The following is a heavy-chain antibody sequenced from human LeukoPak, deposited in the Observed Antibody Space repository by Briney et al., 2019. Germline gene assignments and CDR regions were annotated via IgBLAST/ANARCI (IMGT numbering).Heavy chain of an antibody. CDR3: ASSDCSGGSCYWRFDY. D-gene: IGHD2-15*01. V-gene: IGHV1-69*13. CDR1: GGTFSSYA. J-gene: IGHJ4*02. CDR2: IIPIFGTA. Sequence: ASVKVSCKASGGTFSSYAISWVRQAPGQGLEWMGGIIPIFGTANYAQKFQGRVTITADESTSTAYMELSSLRSEDTAVYYCASSDCSGGSCYWRFDYWGQGTLVTVSS.